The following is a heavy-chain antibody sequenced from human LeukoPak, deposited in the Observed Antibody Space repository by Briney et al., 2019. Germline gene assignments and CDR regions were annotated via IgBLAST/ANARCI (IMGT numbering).Heavy chain of an antibody. D-gene: IGHD2-2*01. CDR1: GFAFSDYY. V-gene: IGHV3-11*04. J-gene: IGHJ4*02. CDR2: IRSSGSTI. CDR3: ARVDCSSTSCYEFDY. Sequence: KPGGSLRLSCAASGFAFSDYYMSWIRQAPGKGLEWVSYIRSSGSTIYYADSVKGRFTIPRDNAKNSLYLQMNSLRAEDTAVYYCARVDCSSTSCYEFDYWGQGTLVTVSS.